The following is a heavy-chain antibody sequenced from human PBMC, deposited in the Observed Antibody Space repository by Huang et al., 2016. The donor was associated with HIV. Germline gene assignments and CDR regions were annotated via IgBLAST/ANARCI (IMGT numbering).Heavy chain of an antibody. D-gene: IGHD1-1*01. Sequence: EVRLLESGGGLVKPGGSLRLSCTASGFAFRNYAMTWVRQIRGKWRGGVSAVTGGCAGTYYADSVKGRCTVSRDNSKNTLYLQMNGLRADDSALYSCAKILERLRLPWFDPMGQGTLVTVSS. V-gene: IGHV3-23*01. J-gene: IGHJ5*02. CDR3: AKILERLRLPWFDP. CDR1: GFAFRNYA. CDR2: VTGGCAGT.